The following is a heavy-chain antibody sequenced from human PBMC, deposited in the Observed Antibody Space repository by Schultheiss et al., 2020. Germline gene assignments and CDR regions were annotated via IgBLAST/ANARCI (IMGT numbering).Heavy chain of an antibody. D-gene: IGHD5-18*01. CDR3: ARVIVDTAMVFDYGMDV. CDR2: IYPGDSDT. Sequence: GESLKISCEGSGNRFTSYWIGWVRQMPGKGLEWMGIIYPGDSDTRYSPSFQGQVTISADKSISTAYLQWSSLKASDTAMYYCARVIVDTAMVFDYGMDVWGQGTTVTVYS. J-gene: IGHJ6*02. CDR1: GNRFTSYW. V-gene: IGHV5-51*01.